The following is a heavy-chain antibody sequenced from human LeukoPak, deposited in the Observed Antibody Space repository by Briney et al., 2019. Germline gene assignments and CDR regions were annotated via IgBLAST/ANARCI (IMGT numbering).Heavy chain of an antibody. CDR2: INHSGST. CDR3: ARASRYYYGSGYYMDV. V-gene: IGHV4-34*01. J-gene: IGHJ6*03. CDR1: GGSFSGYY. D-gene: IGHD3-10*01. Sequence: SGALSLTCAVYGGSFSGYYWSWIRQPPGKGLEWIGEINHSGSTNYNPSLKSRVTISVDTSKNQFSLKLSSVTAADTAVYYCARASRYYYGSGYYMDVWGKGTTVTVSS.